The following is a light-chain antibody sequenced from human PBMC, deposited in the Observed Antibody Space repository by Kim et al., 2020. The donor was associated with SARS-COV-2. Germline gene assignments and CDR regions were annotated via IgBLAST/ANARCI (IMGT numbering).Light chain of an antibody. Sequence: GQSITISCTGTSSDVGGYNYVSWYQQHPGKAPKVMIYDVSNRPSGVSSRFSGSKSGNTASLTISGLQAEDEADYYCSSYTSSNTWVFCGGTKVTVL. J-gene: IGLJ3*02. CDR1: SSDVGGYNY. CDR2: DVS. CDR3: SSYTSSNTWV. V-gene: IGLV2-14*03.